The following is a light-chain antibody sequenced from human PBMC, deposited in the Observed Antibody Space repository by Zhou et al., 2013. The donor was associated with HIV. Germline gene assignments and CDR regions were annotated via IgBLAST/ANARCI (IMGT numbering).Light chain of an antibody. Sequence: EIVLTQSPGTLSLSPGDRATLSCRASQSVTDNYLAWYQQKPGQAPRLLIYGASSRATAIPDRFSGSGSGTDFTLTISRLEPEDFAVFYCQQYGHSPLTFGGGTKVEIK. J-gene: IGKJ4*01. V-gene: IGKV3-20*01. CDR3: QQYGHSPLT. CDR1: QSVTDNY. CDR2: GAS.